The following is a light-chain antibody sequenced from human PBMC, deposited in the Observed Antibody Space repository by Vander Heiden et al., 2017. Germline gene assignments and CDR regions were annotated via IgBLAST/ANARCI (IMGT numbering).Light chain of an antibody. CDR3: QVWHSRSDHVV. V-gene: IGLV3-21*02. J-gene: IGLJ3*02. CDR1: DIGTQS. Sequence: SSVLSPHPSVSVAPRPRPTITCGGDDIGTQSVHWYQQKPGQAPVVVIYDDSKRPSDIPDRISGTNSANTVTLTISRVEAGDEADYYCQVWHSRSDHVVFGGGTKLTVL. CDR2: DDS.